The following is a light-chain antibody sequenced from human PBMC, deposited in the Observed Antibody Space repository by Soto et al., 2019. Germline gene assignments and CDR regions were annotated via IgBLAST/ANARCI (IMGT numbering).Light chain of an antibody. Sequence: DIVLTQSPGTMPLSQAERATLSCRGSQRVSSSYLAWYPQKPGQAPRLLIYGASSRATGIPDRFSVSVSGTDFTLTISRLEPEELAVDDGQQYGSLPITFGQGTRLEIK. J-gene: IGKJ5*01. CDR1: QRVSSSY. CDR2: GAS. CDR3: QQYGSLPIT. V-gene: IGKV3-20*01.